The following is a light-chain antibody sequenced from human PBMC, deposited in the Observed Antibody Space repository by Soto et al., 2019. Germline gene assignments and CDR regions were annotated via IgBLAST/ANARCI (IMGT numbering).Light chain of an antibody. CDR3: SSYTSSSTVV. J-gene: IGLJ2*01. CDR2: DVD. V-gene: IGLV2-14*01. CDR1: SSDVGGYNY. Sequence: QSALTQPASVSGSPGQSITISCTGTSSDVGGYNYVSWYQQHPGKAPKLMIYDVDNRPSGVSNRFSGSRSGNTASLNISGLQAVDEADYYCSSYTSSSTVVFGGGTKLNVL.